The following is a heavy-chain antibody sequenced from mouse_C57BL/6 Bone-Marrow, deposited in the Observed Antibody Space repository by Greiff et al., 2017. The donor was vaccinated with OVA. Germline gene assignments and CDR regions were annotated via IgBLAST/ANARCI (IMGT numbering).Heavy chain of an antibody. CDR1: GFSFNTYA. Sequence: EVMLVGSGGGLVQPKGSLKLSCAASGFSFNTYAMNWVRQAPGKGLEWVARIRSKSNNYATYYADSVKDRFTISRDDSESMLYLQMNNLKTEDTAMYDCVRSPNWAAWFAYWGQGTLVTVSA. J-gene: IGHJ3*01. CDR2: IRSKSNNYAT. CDR3: VRSPNWAAWFAY. V-gene: IGHV10-1*01. D-gene: IGHD4-1*02.